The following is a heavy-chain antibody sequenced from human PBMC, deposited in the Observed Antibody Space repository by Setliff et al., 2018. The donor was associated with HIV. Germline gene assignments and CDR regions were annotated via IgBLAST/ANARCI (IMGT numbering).Heavy chain of an antibody. CDR3: ARNRVPSSL. D-gene: IGHD3-10*01. J-gene: IGHJ4*02. CDR1: GGSMSSYY. CDR2: IYYTGST. Sequence: SETLSLTCTVSGGSMSSYYWSWIRQPPGKGLEWIGSIYYTGSTDYNPSLMSRVTISLDTPKNQFSLKLNSVIAADTAVYYCARNRVPSSLWGQGMLVTVSS. V-gene: IGHV4-59*01.